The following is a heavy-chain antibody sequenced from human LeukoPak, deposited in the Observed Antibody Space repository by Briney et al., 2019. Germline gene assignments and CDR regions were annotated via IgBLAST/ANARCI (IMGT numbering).Heavy chain of an antibody. Sequence: GGSLRLSCAASGFTFSSFSMNWVRQAPGKGLEWVANIKEDGSEKYYVGSVKGRFTISRDNARNSLYLQMNSLRAEDTAVYYCARDEHWGQGTLVTVSS. D-gene: IGHD2-21*01. CDR2: IKEDGSEK. CDR3: ARDEH. CDR1: GFTFSSFS. V-gene: IGHV3-7*04. J-gene: IGHJ4*02.